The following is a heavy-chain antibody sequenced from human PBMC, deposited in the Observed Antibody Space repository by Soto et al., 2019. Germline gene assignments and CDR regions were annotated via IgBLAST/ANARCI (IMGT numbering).Heavy chain of an antibody. Sequence: GESLKISCKGSEYSFANYWIGWVRQTPGKGLEWMGSIYPTDSDSKHSPSVQGQATISADKSISTAYLQWSSLKASDTAMYYCARSYCSGGACYSGKYYYYFAMDVWGQGTTVTVSS. CDR3: ARSYCSGGACYSGKYYYYFAMDV. CDR1: EYSFANYW. D-gene: IGHD2-15*01. J-gene: IGHJ6*02. V-gene: IGHV5-51*01. CDR2: IYPTDSDS.